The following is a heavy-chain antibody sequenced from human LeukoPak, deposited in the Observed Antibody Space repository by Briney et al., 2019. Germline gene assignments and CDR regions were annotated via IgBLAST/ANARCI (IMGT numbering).Heavy chain of an antibody. J-gene: IGHJ2*01. CDR1: GGSISSGSYY. D-gene: IGHD2-2*01. CDR3: ARRCSSTNCFVWYFDS. Sequence: PSETLSLTCTVSGGSISSGSYYWSWIRQPAGKGLEWIGRISTSGSTNYKPSLKSRVTISVDTSKNQFSLKLSSVTAADTAVYYCARRCSSTNCFVWYFDSWGRGTLVTVSS. CDR2: ISTSGST. V-gene: IGHV4-61*02.